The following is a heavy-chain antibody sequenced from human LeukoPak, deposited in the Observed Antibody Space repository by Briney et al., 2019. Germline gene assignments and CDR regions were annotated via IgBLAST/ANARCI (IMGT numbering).Heavy chain of an antibody. Sequence: GGSLRLSCAASGFTFTNYAKTWVRQAPGKGLEWVSSISGSGGSTYYADSVKGRFTISRDTSKNMLFLEMNSLRAEDTAVYYCAKAGVVGTKYFFDFWGQGTLVTVSS. CDR2: ISGSGGST. CDR3: AKAGVVGTKYFFDF. J-gene: IGHJ4*02. CDR1: GFTFTNYA. V-gene: IGHV3-23*01. D-gene: IGHD2-15*01.